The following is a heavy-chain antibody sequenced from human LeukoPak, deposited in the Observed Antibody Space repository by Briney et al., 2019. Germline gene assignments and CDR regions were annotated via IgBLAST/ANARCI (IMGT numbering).Heavy chain of an antibody. CDR1: GFTFSSYG. D-gene: IGHD1-1*01. V-gene: IGHV3-30*18. J-gene: IGHJ6*02. CDR3: AKARRKAGTTDYYYYYGMDV. Sequence: PGRSLRLSCAASGFTFSSYGMNWVRQAPGKGLEWVAVISYDGSNKYYADFVKGRFTISRDNSKNTLYLQMNSLRAEDTAVYYCAKARRKAGTTDYYYYYGMDVWGQGTTVTVSS. CDR2: ISYDGSNK.